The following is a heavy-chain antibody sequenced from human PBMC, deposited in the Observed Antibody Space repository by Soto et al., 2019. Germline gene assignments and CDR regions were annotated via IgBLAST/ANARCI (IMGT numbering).Heavy chain of an antibody. CDR1: GGSISSFY. D-gene: IGHD3-16*01. J-gene: IGHJ4*02. CDR2: IYHSGST. V-gene: IGHV4-59*08. Sequence: SVTLSLTCSVAGGSISSFYWSWIRQPTGKGLEWIGQIYHSGSTNYNPSLKSRVAMSVDLSKNHFSLRLNSVTAADTALYFCARRNWAFDYWGQGLLVTVSS. CDR3: ARRNWAFDY.